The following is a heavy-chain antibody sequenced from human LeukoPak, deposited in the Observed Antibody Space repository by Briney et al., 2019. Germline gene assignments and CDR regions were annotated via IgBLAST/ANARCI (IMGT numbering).Heavy chain of an antibody. CDR2: ISSSSSYI. Sequence: GGSLRLSCAAFGFTVSSSYMSWVRRAPGKGLEWVSSISSSSSYIYYADSVKGRFTISRDNAKNSLYLQMNSLRAEDTAVYYCASYLWGQGTLVTVSS. V-gene: IGHV3-21*01. CDR1: GFTVSSSY. D-gene: IGHD3-16*02. J-gene: IGHJ4*02. CDR3: ASYL.